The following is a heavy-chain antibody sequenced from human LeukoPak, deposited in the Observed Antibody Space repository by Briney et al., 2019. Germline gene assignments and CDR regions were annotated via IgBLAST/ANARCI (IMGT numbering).Heavy chain of an antibody. CDR2: IYYSGST. CDR3: ATVAVIRGVTYFDY. CDR1: GGSVSSGSYY. V-gene: IGHV4-61*01. D-gene: IGHD3-10*01. Sequence: SETLSLTCTVSGGSVSSGSYYWSWIRQPPGKELEWIGYIYYSGSTNYNPSLKSRVAISVDTSKDQFSLKLSSVTAADTAVYYCATVAVIRGVTYFDYWGQGTLVTVSS. J-gene: IGHJ4*02.